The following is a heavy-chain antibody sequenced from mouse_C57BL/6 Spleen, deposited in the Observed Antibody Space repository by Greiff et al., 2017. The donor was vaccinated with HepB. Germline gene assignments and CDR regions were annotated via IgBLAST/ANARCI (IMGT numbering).Heavy chain of an antibody. CDR1: GFTFSSYA. Sequence: EVKVVESGGGLVKPGGSLKLSCAASGFTFSSYAMSWVRQTPEKRLEWVATISDGGSYTYYPDNVKGRFTISRDNAKNNLYLQMSHLKSEDTAMYYCARTGTVVATGFDYWGQGTTLTVSS. CDR2: ISDGGSYT. V-gene: IGHV5-4*03. D-gene: IGHD1-1*01. CDR3: ARTGTVVATGFDY. J-gene: IGHJ2*01.